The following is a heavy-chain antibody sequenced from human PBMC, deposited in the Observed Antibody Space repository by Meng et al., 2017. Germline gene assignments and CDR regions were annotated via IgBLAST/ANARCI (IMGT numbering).Heavy chain of an antibody. CDR2: INPNSGGT. D-gene: IGHD3-10*01. Sequence: QLNVRHSGGEVTKPWPSVEVPRNDSGYTFTGYYMHWVRQAPGQGLEWMGRINPNSGGTNYAQKFQGRVTMTRDTSFSTAYMELSSLRSEDTAVYYCARAWFGDYSRGSIFDYWGQGTLVTVSS. CDR1: GYTFTGYY. V-gene: IGHV1-2*06. J-gene: IGHJ4*02. CDR3: ARAWFGDYSRGSIFDY.